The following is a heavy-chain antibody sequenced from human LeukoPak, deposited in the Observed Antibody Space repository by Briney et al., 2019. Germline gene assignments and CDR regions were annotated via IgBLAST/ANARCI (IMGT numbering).Heavy chain of an antibody. CDR1: GGSISSYY. CDR2: IYYSGST. D-gene: IGHD3-10*01. J-gene: IGHJ3*02. CDR3: ARDLPYYGSGDAFDI. Sequence: PSETLSLTCTVSGGSISSYYWSWIRQPPGKGLEWIGYIYYSGSTSYNPSLKSRVTISVDTSKNQFSLKLSSVTAADTAVYYCARDLPYYGSGDAFDIWGQGTMVTVSS. V-gene: IGHV4-59*01.